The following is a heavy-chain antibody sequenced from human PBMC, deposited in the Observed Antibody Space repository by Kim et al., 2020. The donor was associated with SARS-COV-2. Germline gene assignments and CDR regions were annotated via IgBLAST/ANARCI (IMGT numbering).Heavy chain of an antibody. V-gene: IGHV4-34*01. CDR1: GGSFSGYY. CDR3: ARGMIRAYGPKRITVVRGDRGSYCFDD. D-gene: IGHD3-10*01. Sequence: SETLSLTCAVYGGSFSGYYWSWIRQPPGKGLEWIGEINHSGSTNYNPSLKSRVTISVDTSKNQFSLKLSSVTAADTAVYYCARGMIRAYGPKRITVVRGDRGSYCFDDWGQGNLGTGSS. J-gene: IGHJ4*02. CDR2: INHSGST.